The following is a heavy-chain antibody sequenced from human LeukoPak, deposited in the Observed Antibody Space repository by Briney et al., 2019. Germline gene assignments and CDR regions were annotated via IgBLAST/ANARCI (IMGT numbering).Heavy chain of an antibody. J-gene: IGHJ4*02. Sequence: PGGSLRLSCAASGFTLSSYAMSWVRQAPGKGLEWVSLISGSAGSTYYADSVKGRFTISRDITKNTLYLQMNSLRAEDTAVYYCARTREEGRWLQLPLDYWGQGTLVTVSS. V-gene: IGHV3-23*01. D-gene: IGHD5-24*01. CDR1: GFTLSSYA. CDR3: ARTREEGRWLQLPLDY. CDR2: ISGSAGST.